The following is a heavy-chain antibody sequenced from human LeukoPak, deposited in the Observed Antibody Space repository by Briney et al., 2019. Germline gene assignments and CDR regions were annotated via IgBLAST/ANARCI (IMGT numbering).Heavy chain of an antibody. Sequence: SVKVSCKASGGTFSSYAISWVRQAPGQGLEWMGGIIPIFGTANYAQKFQGRVTITADKSTSTAYMELSSLRSEGTAVYYCARGGHYGDYSFDYWGQGTLVTVSS. CDR2: IIPIFGTA. J-gene: IGHJ4*02. CDR3: ARGGHYGDYSFDY. D-gene: IGHD4-17*01. V-gene: IGHV1-69*06. CDR1: GGTFSSYA.